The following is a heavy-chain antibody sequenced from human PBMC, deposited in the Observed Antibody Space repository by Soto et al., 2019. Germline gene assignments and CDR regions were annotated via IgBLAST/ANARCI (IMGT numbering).Heavy chain of an antibody. V-gene: IGHV4-30-2*05. J-gene: IGHJ5*02. Sequence: QLQLQESGSGLVKPSQTLSLTCAVSGGSISSGGYSWSWIRQPPGKGLEWIGYIYYSGSTYYNPSLKSRVTISVDTSKNQFSLKLSSVTAADTAVYYCARVPYQPQYNWFDPWGQGTLVTVSS. CDR2: IYYSGST. CDR3: ARVPYQPQYNWFDP. D-gene: IGHD2-2*01. CDR1: GGSISSGGYS.